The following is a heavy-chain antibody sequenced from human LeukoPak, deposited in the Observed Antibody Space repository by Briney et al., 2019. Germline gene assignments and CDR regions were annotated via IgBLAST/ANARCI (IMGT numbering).Heavy chain of an antibody. CDR1: GFTFSSYW. V-gene: IGHV3-23*01. J-gene: IGHJ4*02. CDR2: ISGSGGST. CDR3: AKDLPSTIFGVVDLSPFDY. D-gene: IGHD3-3*01. Sequence: QTGGSLRLSCAASGFTFSSYWMHWVRQAPGKGLEWVSAISGSGGSTYYADSVKGRFTISRDNSKNTLYLQMNSLRAEDTAVYYCAKDLPSTIFGVVDLSPFDYWGQGTLVTVSS.